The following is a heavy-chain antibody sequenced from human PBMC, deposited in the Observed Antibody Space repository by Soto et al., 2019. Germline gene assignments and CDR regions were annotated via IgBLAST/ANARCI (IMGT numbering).Heavy chain of an antibody. D-gene: IGHD1-7*01. CDR3: ASRDPGTSVDY. V-gene: IGHV4-4*02. CDR2: IYRTGST. Sequence: KPSETLSLTCAVSGGSFTSNNWWTWVLQPPGQGLEWIGEIYRTGSTNYNPSLKSRVTISLDKSENQFSLKVTSLTAADTAVYYCASRDPGTSVDYWGQGTLVTVSS. CDR1: GGSFTSNNW. J-gene: IGHJ4*02.